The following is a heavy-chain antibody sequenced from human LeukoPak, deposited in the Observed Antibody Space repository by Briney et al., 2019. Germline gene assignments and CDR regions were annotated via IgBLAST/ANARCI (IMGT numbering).Heavy chain of an antibody. V-gene: IGHV3-23*01. J-gene: IGHJ4*02. CDR3: ASSSGYYYDLDY. Sequence: GGSLRLSCAASGFTFSSYAMSWVRQAPGKGLEWVSAISGSGGSTYYADSVKGRFTISRDNSKNTLYLQMNSLRAEDTAVYYCASSSGYYYDLDYWGQGTLVTVSS. CDR1: GFTFSSYA. D-gene: IGHD3-22*01. CDR2: ISGSGGST.